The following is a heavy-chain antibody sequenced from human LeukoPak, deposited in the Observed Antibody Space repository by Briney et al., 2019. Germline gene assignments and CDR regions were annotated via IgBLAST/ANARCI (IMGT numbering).Heavy chain of an antibody. V-gene: IGHV3-33*01. D-gene: IGHD6-19*01. CDR3: ARGFSSGWNNWFDP. CDR1: GFTFSSYG. CDR2: IWYDGSNK. J-gene: IGHJ5*02. Sequence: GRSLRLSCAASGFTFSSYGMHWVRQAPGKGLEWVALIWYDGSNKYYADSVKGRFTISRDNSKNTLYLQMNSLRAEDTAVYYCARGFSSGWNNWFDPWGQGTLVTVSS.